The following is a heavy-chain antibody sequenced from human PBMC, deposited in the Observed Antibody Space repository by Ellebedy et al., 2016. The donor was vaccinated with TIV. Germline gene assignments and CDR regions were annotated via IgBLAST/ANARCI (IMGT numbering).Heavy chain of an antibody. CDR3: AREYEEYYFDY. D-gene: IGHD3-10*01. J-gene: IGHJ4*02. CDR1: GFTFSSYG. V-gene: IGHV3-33*01. CDR2: MWYDGSNK. Sequence: GGSLRLSCAASGFTFSSYGMHWVRQAPGKGLEWVAYMWYDGSNKNYADSVKGRFTISRDNSKNTLFLQMNSLRAEDTAVYYCAREYEEYYFDYWGQGTLVTVSS.